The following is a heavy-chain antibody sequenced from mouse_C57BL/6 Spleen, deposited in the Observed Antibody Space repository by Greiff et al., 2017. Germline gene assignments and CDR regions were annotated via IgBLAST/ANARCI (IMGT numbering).Heavy chain of an antibody. CDR2: ISSGGDYI. J-gene: IGHJ1*03. CDR3: TREDDYDEGYFDV. CDR1: GFTFSSYA. V-gene: IGHV5-9-1*02. Sequence: EVQVVESGEGLVKPGGSLKLSCAASGFTFSSYAMSWVRQTPEKRLEWVAYISSGGDYIYYADTVKGRFTISRDNARNTLYLQMSSLKSEDTAMYYCTREDDYDEGYFDVWGTGTTVTVSS. D-gene: IGHD2-4*01.